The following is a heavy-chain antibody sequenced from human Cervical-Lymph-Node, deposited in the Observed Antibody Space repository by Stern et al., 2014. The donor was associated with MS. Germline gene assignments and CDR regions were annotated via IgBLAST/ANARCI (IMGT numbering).Heavy chain of an antibody. CDR2: INGDGSST. J-gene: IGHJ3*02. D-gene: IGHD2-2*01. CDR1: GFTFSSYW. CDR3: ARIYCSSTSCYLHAFDI. Sequence: VQLVESGGGLVQPGGSLRLSCAASGFTFSSYWMHWVRQAPGKGLVWVSRINGDGSSTRYADSVKGRFTISRDNAKNTLYLQMNNLRAEDTAVYYCARIYCSSTSCYLHAFDIWGQGTMVTVSS. V-gene: IGHV3-74*02.